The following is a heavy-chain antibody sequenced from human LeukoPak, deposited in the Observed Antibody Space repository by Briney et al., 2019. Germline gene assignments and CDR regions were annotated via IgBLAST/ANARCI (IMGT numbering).Heavy chain of an antibody. Sequence: PSETLSLTCTVSGGSISSSSYYWDWIRQPPGKGLEWIVNIYYSGSTKYNPALKSRVTISIDTSKNQFSLKLSSVTAADTAVYYCARIKPAAMSLYYYYYMDVWGKGTTVTVSS. CDR3: ARIKPAAMSLYYYYYMDV. CDR1: GGSISSSSYY. CDR2: IYYSGST. D-gene: IGHD2-2*01. V-gene: IGHV4-39*07. J-gene: IGHJ6*03.